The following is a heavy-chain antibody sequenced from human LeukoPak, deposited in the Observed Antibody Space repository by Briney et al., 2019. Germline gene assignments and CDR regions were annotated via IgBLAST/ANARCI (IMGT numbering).Heavy chain of an antibody. CDR2: INSDGSST. CDR1: GFTFSTYW. D-gene: IGHD6-13*01. V-gene: IGHV3-74*01. Sequence: GSLRLSCAASGFTFSTYWMHWVRQAPGKGLVWVSRINSDGSSTTYADSVRGRFTTSRDNAKNTLYLQMSSLRVEDTAVYYCVRVEVAATATKPDYWGQGTLVTVSS. J-gene: IGHJ4*02. CDR3: VRVEVAATATKPDY.